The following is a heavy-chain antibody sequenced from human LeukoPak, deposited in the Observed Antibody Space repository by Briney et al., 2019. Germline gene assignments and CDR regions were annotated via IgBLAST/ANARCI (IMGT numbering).Heavy chain of an antibody. V-gene: IGHV4-38-2*02. CDR3: AREAERRIVN. CDR2: IHVSGTT. J-gene: IGHJ4*02. CDR1: GFSISSGYY. Sequence: SETLSLTCVVSGFSISSGYYWGWIRQPPGKGLEWIANIHVSGTTFYNSSLNSRVAISIDTSKDQFSLKLSSVTAADTAVYFCAREAERRIVNWGRGTLVTVSS. D-gene: IGHD1-1*01.